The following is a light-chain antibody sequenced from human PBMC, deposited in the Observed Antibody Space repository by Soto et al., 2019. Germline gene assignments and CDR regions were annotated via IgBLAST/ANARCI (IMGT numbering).Light chain of an antibody. CDR3: QQYGSSLT. CDR2: GAS. V-gene: IGKV3-20*01. CDR1: QSVSSSY. Sequence: EIVLRQSPGTLSLSPGERATLSCRASQSVSSSYLAWYQQKPGQAPRLLIYGASSRATGIPDRFSGSGSGTDFTLTISRLEPEDFAVYYCQQYGSSLTVGGGTKVDIK. J-gene: IGKJ4*01.